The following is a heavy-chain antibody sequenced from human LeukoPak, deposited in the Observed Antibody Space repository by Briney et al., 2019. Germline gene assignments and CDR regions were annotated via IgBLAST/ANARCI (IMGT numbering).Heavy chain of an antibody. J-gene: IGHJ6*02. Sequence: PSETLSLTCTVSGGSISSSSYYWGWIRQPPGKGLEWIGSIYYSGSTYYNPSLKSRVTISVDTSKNQFSLKLSSVTAADTAVYYCARGRRIQIYYYGMDVWGQGTTVTVSS. CDR2: IYYSGST. CDR1: GGSISSSSYY. V-gene: IGHV4-39*01. D-gene: IGHD5-18*01. CDR3: ARGRRIQIYYYGMDV.